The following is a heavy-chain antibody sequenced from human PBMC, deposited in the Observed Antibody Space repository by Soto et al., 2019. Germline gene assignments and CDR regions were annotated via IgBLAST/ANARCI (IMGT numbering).Heavy chain of an antibody. V-gene: IGHV3-33*01. CDR2: IGSDGRRA. Sequence: QVQLVESGGGVVQPGGSLRLSCAASGFTFGRHGMHWVRQAPGKGLEWVAGIGSDGRRASYADSVKDRFTISRDNGQNTLYLQMNSLRAEETAVYYCARDDDYGDNGLDYWGQGTLVTVSS. CDR3: ARDDDYGDNGLDY. J-gene: IGHJ4*02. CDR1: GFTFGRHG. D-gene: IGHD4-17*01.